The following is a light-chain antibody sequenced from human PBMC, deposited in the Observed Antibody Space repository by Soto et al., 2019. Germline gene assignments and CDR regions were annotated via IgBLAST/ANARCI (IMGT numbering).Light chain of an antibody. CDR3: QQYGGSPRT. Sequence: EMVLPQFPDTRSLSPWERATLDCSASQSFSSNSLAWYQQKRGQAPRLLIHGASSRATGTPDRFSGSGSGTDFTLTISRLEPEDFAVYYCQQYGGSPRTFGQGTKVDIK. CDR1: QSFSSNS. J-gene: IGKJ1*01. CDR2: GAS. V-gene: IGKV3-20*01.